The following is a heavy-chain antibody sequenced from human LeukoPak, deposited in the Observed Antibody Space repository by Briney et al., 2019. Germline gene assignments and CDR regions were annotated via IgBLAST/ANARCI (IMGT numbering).Heavy chain of an antibody. CDR1: GGSISSGGYY. CDR3: AGRAIQPLFDY. Sequence: SETLSLTCTVSGGSISSGGYYWSWIRQHPGKGLEWIGYIYYSGSTHYNPSLKSRVTISVDTSKNQFSLKLSSVTAADTAVYYCAGRAIQPLFDYWGQGTLVTVSS. CDR2: IYYSGST. J-gene: IGHJ4*02. D-gene: IGHD2-2*02. V-gene: IGHV4-31*03.